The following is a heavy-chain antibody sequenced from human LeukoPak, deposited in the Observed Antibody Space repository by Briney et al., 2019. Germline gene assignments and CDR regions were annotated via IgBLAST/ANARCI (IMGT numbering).Heavy chain of an antibody. J-gene: IGHJ5*02. CDR1: GYTFTGYY. CDR3: AREIGYCSGGSCSLRFDP. Sequence: ASVKVSCKASGYTFTGYYMHWVRQAPGQGLEWMGWINPNSGGTNYAQKFQGRVTMTRDTSISTAYMELSRLRSDDTAVYYCAREIGYCSGGSCSLRFDPWGQGTLVTVSS. V-gene: IGHV1-2*02. D-gene: IGHD2-15*01. CDR2: INPNSGGT.